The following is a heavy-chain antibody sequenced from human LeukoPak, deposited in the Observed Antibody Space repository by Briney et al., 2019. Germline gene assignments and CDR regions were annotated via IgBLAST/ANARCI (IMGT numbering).Heavy chain of an antibody. CDR3: ARDRMYYYDSSGYPSLGY. Sequence: SQTLSLTCAISGDSVSRNSAAWNWIRQSPSRGLEWLGRTYYRSKWYNDYAVSVKSRIIINPDTSKNQFSLQLNSGTPEDTAVYYCARDRMYYYDSSGYPSLGYWGQGTLVTVSS. CDR1: GDSVSRNSAA. V-gene: IGHV6-1*01. D-gene: IGHD3-22*01. CDR2: TYYRSKWYN. J-gene: IGHJ4*02.